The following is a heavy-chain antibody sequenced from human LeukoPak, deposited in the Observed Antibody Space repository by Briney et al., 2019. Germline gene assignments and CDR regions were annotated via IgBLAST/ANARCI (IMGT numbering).Heavy chain of an antibody. V-gene: IGHV3-15*01. CDR3: TTEKAYYYGSGSYWYYFDY. CDR1: GFTFSSYA. D-gene: IGHD3-10*01. Sequence: GGSLRLSCAASGFTFSSYAMSWVRQAPGKGLEWVGRIKSKTDGGTTDYAAPVKGRFTISRDDSKNTLYLQMNSLKTEDTAVYYCTTEKAYYYGSGSYWYYFDYWGQGTLVTVSS. CDR2: IKSKTDGGTT. J-gene: IGHJ4*02.